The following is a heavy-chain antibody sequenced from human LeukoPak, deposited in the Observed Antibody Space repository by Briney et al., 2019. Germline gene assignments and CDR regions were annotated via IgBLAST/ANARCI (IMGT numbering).Heavy chain of an antibody. CDR3: ARGVSPYYFDY. Sequence: LWASVKVSCKASGYTFTGYYMHWVRQAPGQGLEWMGRINPNSGGTNYAQKFQGRVTMARDTSISTAYMELSRLRSDDTAVYYCARGVSPYYFDYWGQGTLVTVSS. CDR1: GYTFTGYY. D-gene: IGHD6-13*01. J-gene: IGHJ4*02. V-gene: IGHV1-2*06. CDR2: INPNSGGT.